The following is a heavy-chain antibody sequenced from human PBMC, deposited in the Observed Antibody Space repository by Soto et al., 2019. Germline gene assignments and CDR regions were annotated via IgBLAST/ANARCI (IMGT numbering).Heavy chain of an antibody. CDR1: GFAVSTSY. CDR2: TYTGGST. J-gene: IGHJ6*02. CDR3: ARDPPITSDYAMDV. V-gene: IGHV3-53*01. D-gene: IGHD1-20*01. Sequence: GGSLRLSCAASGFAVSTSYMIWVRQAPGKGLECVSITYTGGSTHYADSVKGRFTVSRDDSRNTLYLQMNSLRAEDTAVYYCARDPPITSDYAMDVWGQGTTVTVSS.